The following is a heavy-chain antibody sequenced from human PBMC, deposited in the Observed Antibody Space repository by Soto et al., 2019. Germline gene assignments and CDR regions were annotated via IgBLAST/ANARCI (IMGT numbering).Heavy chain of an antibody. D-gene: IGHD2-15*01. V-gene: IGHV4-39*01. CDR3: ARGRYCSGGSCYNPNGFDC. Sequence: GSLRLSCAASGFTFSSYAMSWVRQAPGKGLEWIGSIYYSGSTYYNPSLKSRVTISVDTSKNQFSLKLSSVTAADTAVYYCARGRYCSGGSCYNPNGFDCWGQGTLVTVS. CDR2: IYYSGST. J-gene: IGHJ4*02. CDR1: GFTFSSYA.